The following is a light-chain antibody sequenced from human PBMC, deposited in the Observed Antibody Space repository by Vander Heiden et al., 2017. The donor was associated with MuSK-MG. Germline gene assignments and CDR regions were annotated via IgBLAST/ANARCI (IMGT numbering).Light chain of an antibody. CDR2: KAS. Sequence: DIQMTQSPSTLSASVGDRVTITCRASQSISSWLAWYQQKPGKAPKLLIYKASSSESGVPSRYSGSGSGTAFTLTISSLPPDDFATYYCQQDNSYPWTFGQGTKVEIK. V-gene: IGKV1-5*03. CDR1: QSISSW. CDR3: QQDNSYPWT. J-gene: IGKJ1*01.